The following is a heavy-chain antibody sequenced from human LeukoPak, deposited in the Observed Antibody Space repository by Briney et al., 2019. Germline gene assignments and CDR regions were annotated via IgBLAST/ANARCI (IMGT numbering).Heavy chain of an antibody. Sequence: ASVKVSCKASGYTFTGYYMHWVRQAPGQGLEWMGWINPNSGGTNYAQKFQGRVTMTRDTSISTAYMELSRLRSDDTAVYYCARDQPGGAPSVAFDYWGQGTLVTVSS. CDR1: GYTFTGYY. CDR2: INPNSGGT. J-gene: IGHJ4*02. CDR3: ARDQPGGAPSVAFDY. D-gene: IGHD1-26*01. V-gene: IGHV1-2*02.